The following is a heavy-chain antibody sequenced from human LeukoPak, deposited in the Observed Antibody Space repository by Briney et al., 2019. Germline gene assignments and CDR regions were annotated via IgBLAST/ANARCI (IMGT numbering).Heavy chain of an antibody. CDR2: INHSGST. CDR3: ARRDYGGNIDY. J-gene: IGHJ4*02. V-gene: IGHV4-34*01. CDR1: GGSFSGYY. D-gene: IGHD4-23*01. Sequence: SETLSLTCAVYGGSFSGYYWSWIRQPPGKGLEWIGEINHSGSTNYNPSLKSRVTISVDTSKNQFSLKLSSVTAADTAVYYCARRDYGGNIDYWGQGTLVTVSS.